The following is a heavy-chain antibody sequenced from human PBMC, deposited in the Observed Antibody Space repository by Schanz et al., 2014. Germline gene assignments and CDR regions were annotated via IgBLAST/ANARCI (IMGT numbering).Heavy chain of an antibody. V-gene: IGHV3-23*01. J-gene: IGHJ4*02. Sequence: DVHLLESGGGLVQPGGSLRLSCAASEFTFSTDAMSWVRQAPGKGLEWLSVISASGGDTYYADSVKGRFTISRDNSENTLYLQMNSLRAEDTAVYYCAKVRYSSGWRGDYFDEWGQGTLVNVAS. CDR1: EFTFSTDA. D-gene: IGHD6-25*01. CDR3: AKVRYSSGWRGDYFDE. CDR2: ISASGGDT.